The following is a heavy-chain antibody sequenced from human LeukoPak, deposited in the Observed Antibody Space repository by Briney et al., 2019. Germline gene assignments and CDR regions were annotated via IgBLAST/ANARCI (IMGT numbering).Heavy chain of an antibody. D-gene: IGHD3-16*01. CDR1: GGSISSQY. CDR3: VRDHYGYVWGSPQNWFDP. Sequence: PSETLSLTCTVSGGSISSQYWSWIRQSAGKGLEWIGRINTSGTTNYNPFLKSRVTLSADTFNNQFSLRLTSVTAADTAVYYCVRDHYGYVWGSPQNWFDPWGQGILVTVSS. J-gene: IGHJ5*02. V-gene: IGHV4-4*07. CDR2: INTSGTT.